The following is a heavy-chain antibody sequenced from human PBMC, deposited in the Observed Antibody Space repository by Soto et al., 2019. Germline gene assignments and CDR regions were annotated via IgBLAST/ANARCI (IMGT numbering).Heavy chain of an antibody. CDR2: ISGSGGST. J-gene: IGHJ6*03. CDR3: AKVTPPQHNYYYYYYMDV. CDR1: GFTFSSYA. Sequence: GGSLRLSCAASGFTFSSYAMSWVRQAPGKGLEWVSAISGSGGSTYYADSVKGRFTISRDNSKNTLYLQMNSLRAEDTAVYYCAKVTPPQHNYYYYYYMDVWGKGTTVTVSS. V-gene: IGHV3-23*01.